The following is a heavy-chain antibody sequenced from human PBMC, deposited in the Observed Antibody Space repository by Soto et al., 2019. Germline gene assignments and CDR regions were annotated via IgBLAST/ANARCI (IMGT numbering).Heavy chain of an antibody. CDR3: ARPLQFTPQANLRLDI. CDR1: GYSFTSYW. CDR2: IYPGDSDT. V-gene: IGHV5-51*01. J-gene: IGHJ3*02. Sequence: GESLKISCKGSGYSFTSYWIGWVRQMPGKGLEWMGIIYPGDSDTRYSPSFQGQVTISADKSISTAYLQWSSLKASDTAMYYCARPLQFTPQANLRLDIWGQGTMVTVSS. D-gene: IGHD1-1*01.